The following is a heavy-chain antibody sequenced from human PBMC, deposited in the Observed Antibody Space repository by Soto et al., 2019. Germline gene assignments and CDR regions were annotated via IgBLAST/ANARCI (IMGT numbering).Heavy chain of an antibody. Sequence: QVQLVESGGGVVQPGRSLRLSCAASGFTFSSYGMHWVRQAPGKGLEWVAVIWYDGSNKYYADSVKGRFTISRDNSKNTLYLQMNSLRAEDTAVYYCARDWGAGVGWDARHAFDIWGQGTMVTVSS. CDR1: GFTFSSYG. J-gene: IGHJ3*02. CDR3: ARDWGAGVGWDARHAFDI. CDR2: IWYDGSNK. D-gene: IGHD3-16*01. V-gene: IGHV3-33*01.